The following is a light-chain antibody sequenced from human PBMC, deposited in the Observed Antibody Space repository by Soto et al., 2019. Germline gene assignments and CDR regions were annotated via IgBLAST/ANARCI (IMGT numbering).Light chain of an antibody. V-gene: IGLV1-44*01. J-gene: IGLJ2*01. CDR1: SSNIGSTS. CDR2: SND. Sequence: QSVLTQPPSASGTPGQRVSISCSGGSSNIGSTSVDWYQQVPGMAPKLLIYSNDQRPSGVPDRNSGSKSGTSGSLFISGLQAEDEADYFCATWDYNLNGVVFGGGTQLTVL. CDR3: ATWDYNLNGVV.